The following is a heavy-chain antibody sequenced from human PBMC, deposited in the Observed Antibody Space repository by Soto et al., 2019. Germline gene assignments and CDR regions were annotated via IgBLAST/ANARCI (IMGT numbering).Heavy chain of an antibody. CDR1: GGSISSSSYY. J-gene: IGHJ6*03. Sequence: SETLSLTCTVSGGSISSSSYYWGWIRQPPGKGLEWIGSIYYSGSTYYNPSLKSRVTISVDTSKNQFSLKLSSVTAADTAVYYCARRGYSYCYLPHEYYYYYMDVWGKGTTVTVSS. V-gene: IGHV4-39*01. D-gene: IGHD5-18*01. CDR3: ARRGYSYCYLPHEYYYYYMDV. CDR2: IYYSGST.